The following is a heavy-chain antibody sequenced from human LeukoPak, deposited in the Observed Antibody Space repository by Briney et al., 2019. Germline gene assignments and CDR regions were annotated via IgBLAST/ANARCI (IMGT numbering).Heavy chain of an antibody. CDR2: INPSGGST. J-gene: IGHJ3*02. CDR3: ARDVGHYGDYDAFDI. CDR1: GYTFTSYY. V-gene: IGHV1-46*01. D-gene: IGHD4-17*01. Sequence: ASVKVSCKASGYTFTSYYMHWVRQAPGRGLEWMGIINPSGGSTSYAQKFQGRVTMTRDTSTSTVYMELSSLRSEDTAVYYCARDVGHYGDYDAFDIWGQGTMVTVSS.